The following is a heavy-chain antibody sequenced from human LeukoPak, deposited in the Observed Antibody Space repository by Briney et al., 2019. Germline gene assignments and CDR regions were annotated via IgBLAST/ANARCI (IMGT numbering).Heavy chain of an antibody. V-gene: IGHV3-15*01. J-gene: IGHJ6*02. CDR2: IKSKTDGGTT. D-gene: IGHD6-19*01. CDR1: GFTFSSYA. Sequence: PGGSLRLSCAASGFTFSSYAMHWVRQAPGKGLEWVGRIKSKTDGGTTDYAAPVKGRFTISRDDSKNTLYLQMNSLKTEDTAVYYCTTDGDIAVAGHGMDVWGQGTTVTVSS. CDR3: TTDGDIAVAGHGMDV.